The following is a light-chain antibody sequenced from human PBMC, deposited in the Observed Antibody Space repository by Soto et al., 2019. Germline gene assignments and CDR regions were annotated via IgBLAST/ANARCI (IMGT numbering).Light chain of an antibody. CDR2: NTS. Sequence: QAVVTQERSLTVSPGGTVTLTCGSSTGAVTSGHYPYWFQQKPGQAPRTLVYNTSDKHSWAPARFSGSLLGGKAALTLSGAQPEEEAEYYCLLSCSGARVFGGGTKLTV. V-gene: IGLV7-46*01. CDR3: LLSCSGARV. J-gene: IGLJ3*02. CDR1: TGAVTSGHY.